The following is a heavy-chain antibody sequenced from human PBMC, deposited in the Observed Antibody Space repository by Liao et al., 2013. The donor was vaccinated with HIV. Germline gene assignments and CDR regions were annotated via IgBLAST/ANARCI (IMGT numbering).Heavy chain of an antibody. V-gene: IGHV4-61*02. CDR3: ARAIDYYGSGTNYYSYMDV. CDR2: IYASGSS. CDR1: GGSISSDSYY. Sequence: QVQLQESGPGLVKPSQTLSLSCSVSGGSISSDSYYWSWIRQPAGKGLEWIGRIYASGSSNYNPSLKSRVTISVDTSKNQFSLKLSSVTAADTAVYYCARAIDYYGSGTNYYSYMDVWGKGTTVTVSS. J-gene: IGHJ6*03. D-gene: IGHD3-10*01.